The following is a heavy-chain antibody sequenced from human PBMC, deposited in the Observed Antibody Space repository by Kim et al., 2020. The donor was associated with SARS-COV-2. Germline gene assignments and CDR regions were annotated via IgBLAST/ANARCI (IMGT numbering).Heavy chain of an antibody. Sequence: SETLSLTCTVSGGSISSGGYYWSWIRQHPGKGLEWIGYIYYSGSTYYNPSLKSRVTISVDTSKNQFSLKLSSVTAADTAVYYCARVIAAAGHWYFDLWGRGTRVTVSS. V-gene: IGHV4-31*03. D-gene: IGHD6-13*01. CDR2: IYYSGST. CDR1: GGSISSGGYY. J-gene: IGHJ2*01. CDR3: ARVIAAAGHWYFDL.